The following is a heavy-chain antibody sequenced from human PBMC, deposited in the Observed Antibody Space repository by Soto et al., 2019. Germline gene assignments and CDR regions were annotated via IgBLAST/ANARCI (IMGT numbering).Heavy chain of an antibody. D-gene: IGHD4-17*01. CDR3: GKGNYGDPNTLNY. Sequence: QVPLVQSGAEVKKPGSSVKVSCKASGGTFSSYTISWVRQAPGQGLEWMGRIIPILGIANYAQKFQGRVTITADKSTSTAYMQLSSLRSEDTAVYYCGKGNYGDPNTLNYWGQGTLVTVSS. J-gene: IGHJ4*02. CDR2: IIPILGIA. V-gene: IGHV1-69*02. CDR1: GGTFSSYT.